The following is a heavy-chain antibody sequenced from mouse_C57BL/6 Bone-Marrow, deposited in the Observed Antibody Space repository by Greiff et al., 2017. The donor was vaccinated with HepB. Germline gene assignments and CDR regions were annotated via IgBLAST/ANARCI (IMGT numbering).Heavy chain of an antibody. CDR3: ARPFLLLAAY. J-gene: IGHJ3*01. V-gene: IGHV5-17*01. Sequence: EVKLMESGGGLVKPGGSLKLSCAASGFTFSDYGMHWVRQAPEKGLEWVAYISSGSSTIYYADTVKGRFTISRDNAKNTLFLQMTSLRSEDTAMYYCARPFLLLAAYWGQGTLVTVSA. CDR2: ISSGSSTI. D-gene: IGHD2-1*01. CDR1: GFTFSDYG.